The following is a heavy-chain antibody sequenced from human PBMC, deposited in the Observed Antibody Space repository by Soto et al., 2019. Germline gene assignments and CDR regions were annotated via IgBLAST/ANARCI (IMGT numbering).Heavy chain of an antibody. CDR2: VYYSGAT. V-gene: IGHV4-31*11. D-gene: IGHD3-22*01. CDR1: GGSISSGGYS. Sequence: SETLSLTCAVSGGSISSGGYSWTWIRRKPGEGLEWIGYVYYSGATYYSPSLKTRVSISLHKSQNFFSLQLTSVTAADSAVYYCATTNGAYSYDSVSWGQGTLVTVSS. J-gene: IGHJ5*02. CDR3: ATTNGAYSYDSVS.